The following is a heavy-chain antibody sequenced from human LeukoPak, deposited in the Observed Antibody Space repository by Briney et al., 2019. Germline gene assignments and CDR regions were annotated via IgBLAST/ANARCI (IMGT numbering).Heavy chain of an antibody. V-gene: IGHV4-34*01. CDR1: GGSFSGYY. CDR2: INHSGST. CDR3: ARARYYYGPGSYYVHAFDI. D-gene: IGHD3-10*01. Sequence: SETLSLTCAVYGGSFSGYYWSWIRQPPGKGLEWIGEINHSGSTNYNPSLKSRVTISVDTSKNQFSLKLSSVTAADTAVYYCARARYYYGPGSYYVHAFDIWGQGTMVTVSS. J-gene: IGHJ3*02.